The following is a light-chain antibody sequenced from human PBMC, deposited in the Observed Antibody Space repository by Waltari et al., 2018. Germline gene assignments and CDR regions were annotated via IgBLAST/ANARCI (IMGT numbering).Light chain of an antibody. CDR2: WAS. J-gene: IGKJ4*01. CDR3: QQYYSTPPT. V-gene: IGKV4-1*01. Sequence: DIVMTQSPDSLAVSLGEGATINCKSSQSVLYSSNNKNYLAWYQQKPGQPPKLLIYWASTRESGVPDRVSGSGSGTDFTLTISSLQAEDVAVYYCQQYYSTPPTFGRGTKVEIK. CDR1: QSVLYSSNNKNY.